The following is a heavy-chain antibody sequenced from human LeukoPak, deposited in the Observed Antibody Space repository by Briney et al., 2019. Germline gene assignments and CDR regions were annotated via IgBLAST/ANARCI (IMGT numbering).Heavy chain of an antibody. CDR3: AVAGTYDFWSGYRELDY. CDR1: GFTFSSYG. V-gene: IGHV3-30*02. Sequence: GGSLRLSCAASGFTFSSYGMHWVRQAPGKGLEWVAFIRYDGSNKYYADSVKGRFTISRDNSKNTLYLQMNSPRAADTAVYYRAVAGTYDFWSGYRELDYWGQGTLVTASS. J-gene: IGHJ4*02. CDR2: IRYDGSNK. D-gene: IGHD3-3*01.